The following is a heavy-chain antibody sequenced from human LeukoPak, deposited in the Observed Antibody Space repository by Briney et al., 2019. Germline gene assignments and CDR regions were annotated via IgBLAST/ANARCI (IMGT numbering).Heavy chain of an antibody. V-gene: IGHV4-39*07. J-gene: IGHJ4*02. Sequence: SETLSLTCTVSGGSISSSSYYWGWIRQPPGKGLEWIGSIYYSGSSYYNPSLKSRVTISVDTSKNQFSLKLSSVTAADTAVYYCAKGVLYDILTGYYTTGFDYWGQGTLVTVSS. D-gene: IGHD3-9*01. CDR2: IYYSGSS. CDR1: GGSISSSSYY. CDR3: AKGVLYDILTGYYTTGFDY.